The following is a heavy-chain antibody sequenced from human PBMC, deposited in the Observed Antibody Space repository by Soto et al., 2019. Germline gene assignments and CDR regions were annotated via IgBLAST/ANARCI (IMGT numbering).Heavy chain of an antibody. J-gene: IGHJ4*02. CDR3: AKAKATTVTLFDY. CDR1: GFTFDDYA. CDR2: ISWNSGRL. Sequence: GGSLRLSCAASGFTFDDYAMHWVRQAPGKGLEWVSGISWNSGRLGYADSVKGRFTISRDNAKNSLYLQMNSLRAEDTALYYCAKAKATTVTLFDYWGQGTLVTVSS. V-gene: IGHV3-9*01. D-gene: IGHD4-17*01.